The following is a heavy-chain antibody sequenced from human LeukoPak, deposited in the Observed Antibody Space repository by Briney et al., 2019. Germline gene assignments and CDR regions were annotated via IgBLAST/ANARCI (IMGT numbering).Heavy chain of an antibody. CDR3: ARDGAAAGYYFYYSMDV. V-gene: IGHV6-1*01. Sequence: SQTLSLTCVISGDSVSSNSAAWNWIRQSPSRGLEWLGRTYYRSKWYNDYAVSVKSRITINPDTPKNQFSLQLNSVTPEDTAVYYCARDGAAAGYYFYYSMDVWGQGTTVTVSS. CDR1: GDSVSSNSAA. CDR2: TYYRSKWYN. J-gene: IGHJ6*02. D-gene: IGHD6-13*01.